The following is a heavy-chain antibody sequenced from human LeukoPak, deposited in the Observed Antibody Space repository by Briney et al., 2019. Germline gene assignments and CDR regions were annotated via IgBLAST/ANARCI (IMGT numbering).Heavy chain of an antibody. D-gene: IGHD5-18*01. CDR2: IDAGNGKT. V-gene: IGHV1-3*01. J-gene: IGHJ6*02. Sequence: GASVKVSCKASQYTFTDYAVHWVRQAPGQRLEWMGWIDAGNGKTKYSQSFQGRVTIIRDTSATTAYMELRSLRSDDTAVYYCARAGLPYYYYGMDVWGQGTTVTVSS. CDR3: ARAGLPYYYYGMDV. CDR1: QYTFTDYA.